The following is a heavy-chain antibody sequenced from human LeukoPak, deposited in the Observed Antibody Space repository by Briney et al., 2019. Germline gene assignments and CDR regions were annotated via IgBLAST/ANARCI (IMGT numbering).Heavy chain of an antibody. V-gene: IGHV1-69*06. CDR3: AILWFGELSLPDY. CDR1: GGTLSSYA. CDR2: IIPIFGTA. J-gene: IGHJ4*02. D-gene: IGHD3-10*01. Sequence: SVKVSCKASGGTLSSYAISWVRQAPGQGLEWMGGIIPIFGTANYAQKFQGRVTITADKSTSTAYMELSSLRSEDTAVYYCAILWFGELSLPDYWGQGTLVTVSS.